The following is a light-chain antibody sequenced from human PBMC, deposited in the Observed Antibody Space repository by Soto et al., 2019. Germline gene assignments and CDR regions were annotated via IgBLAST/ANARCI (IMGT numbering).Light chain of an antibody. J-gene: IGKJ4*01. CDR1: QGISSY. CDR3: LQLNSYPPFA. Sequence: IQLTQSPSSLSASVGDRVTITCRASQGISSYLAWYQQKPGKAPKLLIYAASTFQSGVPSRFSGSGSWTDFTLTISSLQPEDFATYYCLQLNSYPPFAFGGGTKVEIK. CDR2: AAS. V-gene: IGKV1-9*01.